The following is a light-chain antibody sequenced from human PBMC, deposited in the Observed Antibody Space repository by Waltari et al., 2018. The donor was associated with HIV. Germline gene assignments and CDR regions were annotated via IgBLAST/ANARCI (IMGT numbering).Light chain of an antibody. V-gene: IGLV1-51*01. Sequence: QSVLTPPPSVSAAPGQEVTIPCSGSSPNIGKRFISWYQHVPGAAPKLLIYDNNRRPSGIPDRFSGSKSGSSANLVITGLQTGDEADYYCSAWDVSLGAGVFGGGTKLTVL. CDR1: SPNIGKRF. CDR3: SAWDVSLGAGV. J-gene: IGLJ2*01. CDR2: DNN.